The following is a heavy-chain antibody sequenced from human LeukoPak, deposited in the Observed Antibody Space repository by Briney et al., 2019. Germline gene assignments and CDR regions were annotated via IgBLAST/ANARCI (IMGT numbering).Heavy chain of an antibody. J-gene: IGHJ4*02. CDR3: TRLPGDYVWGSYRFASHYFDY. V-gene: IGHV3-73*01. CDR2: IRSKANSYAT. D-gene: IGHD3-16*02. Sequence: GGSLRLSCAASGFTFSGSAMHWARQAPGKGLEWVGRIRSKANSYATAYAASVKGRFTISRDDSKNTAYLQINSLKTEDTAVYYCTRLPGDYVWGSYRFASHYFDYWGQGTLVTVSS. CDR1: GFTFSGSA.